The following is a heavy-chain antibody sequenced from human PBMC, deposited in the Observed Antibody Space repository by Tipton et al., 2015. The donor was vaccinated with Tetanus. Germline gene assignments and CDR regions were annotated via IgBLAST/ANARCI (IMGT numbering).Heavy chain of an antibody. Sequence: QLVQSGAELKKPGASVKVSCTASGYTFTGYYMYWVRQAPGQGLEWVGWIDPNSGDTIYAQNFQGRVTMTRDMSISTVYMELRRLRSDDTAVYYCARDRGDYIYYGMDVWGPGTTVTVSS. J-gene: IGHJ6*02. D-gene: IGHD3-22*01. CDR2: IDPNSGDT. V-gene: IGHV1-2*02. CDR3: ARDRGDYIYYGMDV. CDR1: GYTFTGYY.